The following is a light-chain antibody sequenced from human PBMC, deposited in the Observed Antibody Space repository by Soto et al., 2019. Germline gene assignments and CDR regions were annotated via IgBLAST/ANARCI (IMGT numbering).Light chain of an antibody. Sequence: RMTVSPGGLCTTIRNSIAIACRASQSISSWLAWYQQKPGKAPKLLINKASSLESGVPSRFSGSGSGTEFPLTISSLQPDDCESYCCQHSISDPCSFGQGTKVDIK. J-gene: IGKJ1*01. CDR2: KAS. V-gene: IGKV1-5*03. CDR1: QSISSW. CDR3: QHSISDPCS.